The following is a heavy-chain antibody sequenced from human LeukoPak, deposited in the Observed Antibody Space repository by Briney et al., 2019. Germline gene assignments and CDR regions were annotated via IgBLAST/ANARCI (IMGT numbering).Heavy chain of an antibody. D-gene: IGHD3-16*01. Sequence: ASVKVSCKASGGTFSSYAISWVRQAPGQGLEWMGGIIPIFGTANSAQKFQGRVTITTDESTSTAYMELSSLTSEDTAVYYCATLGGTYRSYYYMDVWEKGTTVTVSS. CDR2: IIPIFGTA. J-gene: IGHJ6*03. V-gene: IGHV1-69*05. CDR1: GGTFSSYA. CDR3: ATLGGTYRSYYYMDV.